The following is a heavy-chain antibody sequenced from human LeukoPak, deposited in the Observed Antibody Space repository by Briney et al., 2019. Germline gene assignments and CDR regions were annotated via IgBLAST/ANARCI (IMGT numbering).Heavy chain of an antibody. CDR2: IYPGDSDT. Sequence: GESLKISCKGSGYSFTSYWIGWVRQMPGKGLEWMGIIYPGDSDTRYSPSSQGQVTISADKSISTAYLQWSSLKASDTAMYYCARRRGRGYSYGPIDYWGQGTLVTVSS. V-gene: IGHV5-51*01. CDR3: ARRRGRGYSYGPIDY. J-gene: IGHJ4*02. D-gene: IGHD5-18*01. CDR1: GYSFTSYW.